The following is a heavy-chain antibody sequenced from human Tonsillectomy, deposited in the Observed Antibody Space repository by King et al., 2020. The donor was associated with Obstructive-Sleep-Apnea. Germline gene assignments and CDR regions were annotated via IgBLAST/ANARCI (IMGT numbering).Heavy chain of an antibody. V-gene: IGHV4-59*08. J-gene: IGHJ4*02. Sequence: QLQESGPGLVKPSETLSLTCTVSGGSISSYYWSWIRQPPGKGLEWIGYIYYSGSTNYNPSLKSRVTISVDTSKNQFSLKLSSVTAADTAVYYCARGGYDILTGYTIYDYWGKGTLVTVSS. CDR2: IYYSGST. CDR3: ARGGYDILTGYTIYDY. CDR1: GGSISSYY. D-gene: IGHD3-9*01.